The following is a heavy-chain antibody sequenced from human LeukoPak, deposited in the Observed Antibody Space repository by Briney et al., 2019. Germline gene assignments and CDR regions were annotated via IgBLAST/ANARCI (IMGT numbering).Heavy chain of an antibody. CDR1: VYTFTVYY. D-gene: IGHD2-15*01. V-gene: IGHV1-2*02. Sequence: ASVKVSFKASVYTFTVYYIHCVREAPGQGLEWMGWINPNSGGTNYAQKFQGRVTMTRDTSISTAYMELSRLRSDDTAVYYCAREGRGWAFDIWGQGTMVTVSS. J-gene: IGHJ3*02. CDR3: AREGRGWAFDI. CDR2: INPNSGGT.